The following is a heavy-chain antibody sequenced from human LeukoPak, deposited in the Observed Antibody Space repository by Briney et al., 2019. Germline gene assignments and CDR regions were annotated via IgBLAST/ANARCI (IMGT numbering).Heavy chain of an antibody. V-gene: IGHV3-21*01. CDR3: ARVNGDTAMVDWFDP. D-gene: IGHD5-18*01. CDR2: ISSSSSYI. J-gene: IGHJ5*02. CDR1: GFTFSSYS. Sequence: GGSLSLSCAASGFTFSSYSMNWVRQAPGKGLEWVSSISSSSSYIYYADSVKGRFTISRDNAKNSLYLQMNSLRAEDTAVYYCARVNGDTAMVDWFDPWGQGTLVTVSS.